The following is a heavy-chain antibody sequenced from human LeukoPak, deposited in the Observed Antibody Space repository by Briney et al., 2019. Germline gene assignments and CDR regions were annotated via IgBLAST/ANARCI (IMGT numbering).Heavy chain of an antibody. V-gene: IGHV1-2*02. CDR2: INPNSGGT. D-gene: IGHD5-18*01. CDR1: GYTFTGYY. CDR3: ARVNGRRGYSYGNDY. Sequence: ASVKVSCKASGYTFTGYYMHWVRQAPGQGLEWMGWINPNSGGTNYAQKFQGRVTMTRDTSISTAYMELRSLRSDDTAVYYCARVNGRRGYSYGNDYWGQGTLVTVSS. J-gene: IGHJ4*02.